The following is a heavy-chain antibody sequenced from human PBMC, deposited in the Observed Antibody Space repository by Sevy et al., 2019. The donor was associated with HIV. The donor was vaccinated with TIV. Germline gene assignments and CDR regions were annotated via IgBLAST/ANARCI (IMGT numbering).Heavy chain of an antibody. CDR1: GFTFSSYG. D-gene: IGHD1-1*01. V-gene: IGHV3-33*01. J-gene: IGHJ3*02. Sequence: GGSLRLSCAASGFTFSSYGMHWVRQAPGKGLEWVAVIWYDGSNKYHVDSVKGRFTISRDNSKNTLYLQMNSLRAEDTSVYYCARDRTPDGTTIALDIWGQGTLVTVSS. CDR2: IWYDGSNK. CDR3: ARDRTPDGTTIALDI.